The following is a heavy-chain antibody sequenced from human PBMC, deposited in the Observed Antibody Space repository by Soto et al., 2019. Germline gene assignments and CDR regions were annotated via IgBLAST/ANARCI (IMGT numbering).Heavy chain of an antibody. D-gene: IGHD6-6*01. CDR2: IKQDGSEK. CDR1: GFTFSSYW. J-gene: IGHJ6*02. Sequence: PGGSLRLSCAASGFTFSSYWMSWVRQAPGKGLEWVANIKQDGSEKYYVDSVKGRFTISRDNAKNSLYLQMNSLRAEDTAVYYCARQMAEQLVGYWAYYYYGMDVWGQGTTVTVSS. V-gene: IGHV3-7*01. CDR3: ARQMAEQLVGYWAYYYYGMDV.